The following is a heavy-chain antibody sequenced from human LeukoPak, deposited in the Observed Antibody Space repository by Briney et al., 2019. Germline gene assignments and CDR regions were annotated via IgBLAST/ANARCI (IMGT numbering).Heavy chain of an antibody. CDR2: IKHDESEK. V-gene: IGHV3-7*01. J-gene: IGHJ4*02. CDR1: GFSFNSDW. D-gene: IGHD3-16*01. Sequence: PGGSLRLSCAASGFSFNSDWMDWVRQAPGKGLEWVANIKHDESEKNYLDSVKGRFTISRDNAQNSLYLQMNGLRVEDTAVYYCTRRLDDWGQGTVVTVSS. CDR3: TRRLDD.